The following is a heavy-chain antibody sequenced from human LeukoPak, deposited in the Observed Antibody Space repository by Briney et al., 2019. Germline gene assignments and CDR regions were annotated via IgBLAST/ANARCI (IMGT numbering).Heavy chain of an antibody. V-gene: IGHV1-8*01. Sequence: ASVKVSCKASGYTFTSYDINWVRQATGQGLEWMGWMNPNSGNTGYAQKFQGRVTMTRNTSISTAYMELSSLRSEDTAVYYRARDQWELPYYFDYWGQGTLVTVSS. CDR2: MNPNSGNT. CDR3: ARDQWELPYYFDY. J-gene: IGHJ4*02. D-gene: IGHD1-26*01. CDR1: GYTFTSYD.